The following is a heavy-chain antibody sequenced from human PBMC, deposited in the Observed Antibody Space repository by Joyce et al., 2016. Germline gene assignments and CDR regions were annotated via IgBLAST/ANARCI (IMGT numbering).Heavy chain of an antibody. V-gene: IGHV5-51*01. CDR3: ARRGFGAGSYESTFDI. CDR1: GYSFTSYW. D-gene: IGHD3-10*01. Sequence: DVQLVQSGTEVKKPGESLKISCKGSGYSFTSYWCAWVRQVPGSGLEWMGFIYWEDTDTRYSPSFRGQVPMAADKSINTAYLQWSSLKASDSAMYFCARRGFGAGSYESTFDIWGQGTKVIVSS. J-gene: IGHJ3*02. CDR2: IYWEDTDT.